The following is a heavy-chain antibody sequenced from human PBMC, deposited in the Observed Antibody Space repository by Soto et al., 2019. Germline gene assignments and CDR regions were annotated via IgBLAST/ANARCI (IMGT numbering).Heavy chain of an antibody. CDR3: VRDRGVGSGDYDKSQGMDV. CDR1: GGSISSGGFS. V-gene: IGHV4-30-2*01. J-gene: IGHJ6*02. CDR2: IYHSGSH. D-gene: IGHD3-10*01. Sequence: QLQESGSGLVKPSQTLSLTCSVSGGSISSGGFSWRWLRQPPGKGLEWIGYIYHSGSHSHNPFLYRRVTITVDRSKNQFSLKLRSVTAADTAMSYCVRDRGVGSGDYDKSQGMDVWGQGTTVTVPS.